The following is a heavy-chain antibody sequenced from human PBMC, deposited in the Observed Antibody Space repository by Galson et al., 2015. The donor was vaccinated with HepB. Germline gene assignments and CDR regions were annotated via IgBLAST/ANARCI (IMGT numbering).Heavy chain of an antibody. V-gene: IGHV4-39*01. CDR1: GGSISSSYC. CDR3: ARPDTRVVEHAFDI. J-gene: IGHJ3*02. D-gene: IGHD2-15*01. Sequence: SETLSLTCTVSGGSISSSYCWAWIRQPPGKGLEWIGTVYNSGGTYYNPSLKSRVTISVDKSKNQFSLNLNSVTAPDTAMYYCARPDTRVVEHAFDIWGQGTMVTVSS. CDR2: VYNSGGT.